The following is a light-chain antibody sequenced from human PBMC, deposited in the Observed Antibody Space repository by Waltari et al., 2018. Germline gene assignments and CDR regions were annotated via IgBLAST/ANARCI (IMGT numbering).Light chain of an antibody. Sequence: QSALPQPASVSGSPGQSITISCSGTDSDVGAYAFVSCYQQHPGKAPHLIIYEVSIRPSGISNRFSASKSGNTASLTISGLQAEDEADYYCSSYTTSSAPGVFGTGTRVTVL. CDR2: EVS. CDR1: DSDVGAYAF. CDR3: SSYTTSSAPGV. V-gene: IGLV2-14*01. J-gene: IGLJ1*01.